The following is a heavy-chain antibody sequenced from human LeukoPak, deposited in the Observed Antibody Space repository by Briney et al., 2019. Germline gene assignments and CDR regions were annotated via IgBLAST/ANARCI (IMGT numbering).Heavy chain of an antibody. CDR2: INHSGST. D-gene: IGHD2-21*01. V-gene: IGHV4-34*01. CDR1: GGSFSGYY. CDR3: ARGNSLIDY. J-gene: IGHJ4*02. Sequence: SETLSLTCAVYGGSFSGYYWSWIRQPPGKGLEWIGEINHSGSTNYNPSLKSRVTISVDTSKNQFSLKLSSVTAADTAVYYCARGNSLIDYWGRGTLVTVSS.